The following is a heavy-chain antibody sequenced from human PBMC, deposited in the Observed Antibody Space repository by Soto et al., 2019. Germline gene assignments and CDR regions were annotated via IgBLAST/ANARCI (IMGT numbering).Heavy chain of an antibody. Sequence: QITLKESGPTLVKPTQTLTLTCTFSGFSLSTRGVGVGWIRQPPGKALEWLGLVYWDDDERYSPSLKSRLTIXKXTSKNQVVLIMTNMDPVDTATYYCARDSSGYYGFDYWGQGILVTVSS. D-gene: IGHD3-22*01. CDR2: VYWDDDE. V-gene: IGHV2-5*02. CDR3: ARDSSGYYGFDY. CDR1: GFSLSTRGVG. J-gene: IGHJ4*02.